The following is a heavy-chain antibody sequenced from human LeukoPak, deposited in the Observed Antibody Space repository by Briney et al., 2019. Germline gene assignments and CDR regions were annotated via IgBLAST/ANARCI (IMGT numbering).Heavy chain of an antibody. CDR2: IIPILGIA. V-gene: IGHV1-69*02. CDR1: GGTFSSYT. CDR3: AVAATPVLNPSAEYFQH. J-gene: IGHJ1*01. Sequence: GASVKGSCKASGGTFSSYTISWVRQAPGQGLEWMGRIIPILGIANYAQKFQGRVTITADKSTSTAHMELSSLRSEDTAVYYCAVAATPVLNPSAEYFQHWGQGTLVTVSS. D-gene: IGHD2-15*01.